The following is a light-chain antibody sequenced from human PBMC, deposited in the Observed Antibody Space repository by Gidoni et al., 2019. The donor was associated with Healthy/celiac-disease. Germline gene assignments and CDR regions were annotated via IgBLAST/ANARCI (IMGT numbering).Light chain of an antibody. J-gene: IGKJ3*01. V-gene: IGKV1-16*02. Sequence: DIQMTQSPSSLSASVGDRVTITCRASQDVSNYLAWFQQKPGKAPESLIYAASSLQTGVSSKFSGSGSGTDFTLTISSLQPEDFASYYCQQYNSFPPTFGPXTKVEIK. CDR2: AAS. CDR1: QDVSNY. CDR3: QQYNSFPPT.